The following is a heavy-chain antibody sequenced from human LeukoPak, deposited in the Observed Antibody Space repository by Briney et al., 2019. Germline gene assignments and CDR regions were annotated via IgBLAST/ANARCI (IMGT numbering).Heavy chain of an antibody. D-gene: IGHD5-24*01. CDR1: GGTFSSYA. J-gene: IGHJ4*02. Sequence: EASVKVSCKASGGTFSSYAISWVRQAPGQGLEWMGRIIPIFGTANYAQKFQGRVTITTDESTSTAYMELSSLRSEATAVYYCGRVFVSCRDHRTFSYWGQGTPVTVSS. V-gene: IGHV1-69*05. CDR2: IIPIFGTA. CDR3: GRVFVSCRDHRTFSY.